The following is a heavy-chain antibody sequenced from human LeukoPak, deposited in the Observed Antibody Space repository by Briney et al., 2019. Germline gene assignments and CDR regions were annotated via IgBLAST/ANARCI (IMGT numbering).Heavy chain of an antibody. V-gene: IGHV4-61*02. J-gene: IGHJ3*02. CDR3: ARRGVGATKGLDI. CDR1: GGSISSGSYY. CDR2: IYTSGST. Sequence: PSETLSLTCTVSGGSISSGSYYWSWIRQPAGKGLEWIGRIYTSGSTNYNPSLKSRVTISVDTSKNQFSLKLSSVTAADTAVYYCARRGVGATKGLDIWGQGTMVTVSS. D-gene: IGHD1-26*01.